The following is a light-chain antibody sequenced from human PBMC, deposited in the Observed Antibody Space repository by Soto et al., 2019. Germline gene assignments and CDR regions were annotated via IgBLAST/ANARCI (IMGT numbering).Light chain of an antibody. Sequence: QSVLTQPASVSGSPGQSITISCSGTSRDIGAYNLVSWYQQPPGKAPKLLIYEVRNRPSGISYRFSGSKSGTTASLTISSLLPEDEADYYCSSYTSSSTLVFGGGTKLTVL. CDR3: SSYTSSSTLV. CDR1: SRDIGAYNL. V-gene: IGLV2-14*01. CDR2: EVR. J-gene: IGLJ3*02.